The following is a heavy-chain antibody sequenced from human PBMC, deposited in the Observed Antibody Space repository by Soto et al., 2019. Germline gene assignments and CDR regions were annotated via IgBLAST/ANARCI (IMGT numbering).Heavy chain of an antibody. Sequence: EVQLLESGGGLVQPGGSLRLSCAASGFSFDTYAMSRFTMSWVRQAPGKGLEWVSSISGSGGKAYYADSVKGRFTISRGHSQNTVHVEMDRLRAENTAFFFCEEGRGGFAGGLGYFDVWGQGALVTVSS. D-gene: IGHD3-10*01. CDR3: EEGRGGFAGGLGYFDV. J-gene: IGHJ4*02. V-gene: IGHV3-23*01. CDR2: ISGSGGKA. CDR1: GFSFDTYA.